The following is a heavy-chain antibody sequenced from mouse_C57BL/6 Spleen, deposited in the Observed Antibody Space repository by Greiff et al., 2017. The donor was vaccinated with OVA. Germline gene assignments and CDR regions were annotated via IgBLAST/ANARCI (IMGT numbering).Heavy chain of an antibody. V-gene: IGHV3-6*01. CDR1: GYSITSGYY. D-gene: IGHD1-1*01. J-gene: IGHJ1*03. Sequence: ESGPGLVKPSQSLSLTCSVTGYSITSGYYWNWIRQFPGNKLEWMGYISYDGSNNYNPSLKNRISITRDTSKNQFFLKLNSVTTEDTATYYCARAPQYCGSSWGYFDVWGTGTTVTVSS. CDR2: ISYDGSN. CDR3: ARAPQYCGSSWGYFDV.